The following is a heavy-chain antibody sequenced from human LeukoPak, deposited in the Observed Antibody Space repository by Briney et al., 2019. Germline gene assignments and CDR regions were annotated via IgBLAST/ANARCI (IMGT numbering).Heavy chain of an antibody. CDR2: IYSGGST. CDR3: ARESHSGYDFDY. D-gene: IGHD5-12*01. Sequence: PGGSLRLSCAASGFIFDDYGMSWVRQAPGKGLEWVSVIYSGGSTYYADSVKGRFTISRDNSKNTLYLQMNSLRAEDTAVYYCARESHSGYDFDYWGQGTLVTVSS. CDR1: GFIFDDYG. J-gene: IGHJ4*02. V-gene: IGHV3-53*01.